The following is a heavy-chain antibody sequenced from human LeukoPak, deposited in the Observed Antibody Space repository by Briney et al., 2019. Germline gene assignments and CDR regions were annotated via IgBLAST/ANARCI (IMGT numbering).Heavy chain of an antibody. CDR2: MYHSGST. V-gene: IGHV4-38-2*02. D-gene: IGHD2-15*01. CDR1: GYSISNSFY. Sequence: SETLSLTCTVSGYSISNSFYWGWIRQPPGKGLEWIGSMYHSGSTFYNPSLKSRLTMSVDTSNNQFSLKLSSVTAADTAVYYCARSVEGYCRGGSCYSYSYYMDVWGKGTTVTVSS. J-gene: IGHJ6*03. CDR3: ARSVEGYCRGGSCYSYSYYMDV.